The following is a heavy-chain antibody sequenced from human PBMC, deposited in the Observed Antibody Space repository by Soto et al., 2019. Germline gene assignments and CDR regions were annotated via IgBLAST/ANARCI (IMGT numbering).Heavy chain of an antibody. CDR2: ISAYNGNT. D-gene: IGHD3-22*01. V-gene: IGHV1-18*01. CDR3: ARDKYYYDSSGYSDD. CDR1: GYTFTSYG. Sequence: ASVKVSCKASGYTFTSYGISWVRQAPGQGLEWMGWISAYNGNTNYAQKLQGRVTMTTDTSTSTAYMELRSLRSDDTAVYYCARDKYYYDSSGYSDDWGQGTLVTVSS. J-gene: IGHJ4*02.